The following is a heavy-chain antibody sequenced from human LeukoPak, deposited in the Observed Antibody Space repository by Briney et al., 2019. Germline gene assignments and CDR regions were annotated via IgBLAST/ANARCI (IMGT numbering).Heavy chain of an antibody. D-gene: IGHD3-10*01. V-gene: IGHV4-34*01. CDR2: INHSGST. CDR1: GGSFSGYY. J-gene: IGHJ4*02. CDR3: ARSDNYGSGTFSPFDY. Sequence: PSETLSLTCAVYGGSFSGYYWSWIRQPPGKGLEWIGEINHSGSTNYNPSLKSRVTISVDTSRNQFSLTLSSVTAADTAVYYCARSDNYGSGTFSPFDYWGQGTLVTVSS.